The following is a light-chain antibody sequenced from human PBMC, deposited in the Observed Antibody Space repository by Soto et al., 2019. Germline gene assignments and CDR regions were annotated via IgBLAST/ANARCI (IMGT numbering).Light chain of an antibody. Sequence: EIVMTQSPATLSVSPGEGATLSCRASQSVSSKLAWYQQKPGQAPGLFIYGASTRATGIPARFSGSGSGTEFTLIISSLQSEDSAVYYCQQYNSWLWTFGQGTKVDIK. J-gene: IGKJ1*01. V-gene: IGKV3-15*01. CDR1: QSVSSK. CDR3: QQYNSWLWT. CDR2: GAS.